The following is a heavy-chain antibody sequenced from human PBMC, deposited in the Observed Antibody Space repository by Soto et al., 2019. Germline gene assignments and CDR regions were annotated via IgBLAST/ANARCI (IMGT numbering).Heavy chain of an antibody. CDR3: ARAFCYYDRSGHLGHYIDY. J-gene: IGHJ4*02. CDR2: IYYRGST. V-gene: IGHV4-59*01. CDR1: GGSISSYY. D-gene: IGHD3-22*01. Sequence: SETLSLTCTVSGGSISSYYWSWIRQPPGKGLEWIGYIYYRGSTNYNPSLKSRVTMSLDTSKNQFSLKLSSVAAADTAVYYCARAFCYYDRSGHLGHYIDYRGQGTLVTVSS.